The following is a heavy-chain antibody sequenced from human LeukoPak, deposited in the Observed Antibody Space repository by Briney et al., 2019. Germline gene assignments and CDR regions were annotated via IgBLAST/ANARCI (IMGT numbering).Heavy chain of an antibody. V-gene: IGHV3-21*01. Sequence: PGGSLRLSCAASGFTFSSYSMNWVRQAPGKGLEWVSSISSSSSYIYYADSVKGRFTISRDNATNSLYLQMNSLRAEDTAVYYCAMGIAAAGNFDSWGQGTLVTVSS. CDR2: ISSSSSYI. CDR3: AMGIAAAGNFDS. J-gene: IGHJ4*02. D-gene: IGHD6-13*01. CDR1: GFTFSSYS.